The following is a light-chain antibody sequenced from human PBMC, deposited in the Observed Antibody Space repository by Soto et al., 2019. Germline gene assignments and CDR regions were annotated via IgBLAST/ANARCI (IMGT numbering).Light chain of an antibody. Sequence: DIQMSQSPSTLSASVGDTVTVTCRASQSIGRWLAWYQQKPGKAPQLLIFDASTLENGVPARFSGSRSGPEFSLTISSLQPDDFATYYCQQYYSYWTFGQGTKVDIK. CDR2: DAS. CDR3: QQYYSYWT. CDR1: QSIGRW. J-gene: IGKJ1*01. V-gene: IGKV1-5*01.